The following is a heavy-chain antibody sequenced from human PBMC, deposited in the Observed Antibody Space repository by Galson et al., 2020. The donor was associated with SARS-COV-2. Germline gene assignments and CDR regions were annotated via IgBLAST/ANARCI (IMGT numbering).Heavy chain of an antibody. D-gene: IGHD6-13*01. CDR1: GGSFSGYY. Sequence: PETMSLTCAVYGGSFSGYYWTWIRQPPGKGLEWIGEINHRGSINHNPSLTSRVVISVDTSKNQFSLNLTSVTAADTAIYYCARGRSGSTWYQAYYGVDVWGQGTTVTVS. CDR2: INHRGSI. CDR3: ARGRSGSTWYQAYYGVDV. J-gene: IGHJ6*02. V-gene: IGHV4-34*01.